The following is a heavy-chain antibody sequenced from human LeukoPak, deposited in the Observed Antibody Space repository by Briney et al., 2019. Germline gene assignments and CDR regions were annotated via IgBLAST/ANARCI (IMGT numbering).Heavy chain of an antibody. CDR1: GGSISSSSYY. J-gene: IGHJ3*02. CDR2: IYYSGST. D-gene: IGHD2-15*01. CDR3: ARGGNIVVVVAATRGAFDI. Sequence: SETLSLTCTVSGGSISSSSYYWGWIRQPPGKGLEWIGSIYYSGSTYYNPSLKSRVTISVDTSKNQFSLKLSSVTAADTAVYYCARGGNIVVVVAATRGAFDIWGQGTMVTVSS. V-gene: IGHV4-39*01.